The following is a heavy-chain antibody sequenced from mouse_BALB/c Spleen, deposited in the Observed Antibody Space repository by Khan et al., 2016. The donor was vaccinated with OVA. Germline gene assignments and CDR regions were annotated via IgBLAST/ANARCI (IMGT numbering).Heavy chain of an antibody. D-gene: IGHD1-3*01. Sequence: QVQLQQSGPGLVAPSQSLSITCTVSGFSLTSYGVHWVRQPPGKGLEWLGVIWAGGSTNYNSALMSRLSIRKDNSTSQVFLKMNRLQTEDTAMYDCARLEDIWGQGTTLTVSS. CDR1: GFSLTSYG. CDR2: IWAGGST. J-gene: IGHJ2*01. CDR3: ARLEDI. V-gene: IGHV2-9*02.